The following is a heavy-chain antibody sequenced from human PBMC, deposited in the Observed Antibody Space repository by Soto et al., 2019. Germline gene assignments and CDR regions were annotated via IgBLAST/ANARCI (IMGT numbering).Heavy chain of an antibody. D-gene: IGHD3-10*01. V-gene: IGHV1-18*04. CDR1: GYTFTSYG. CDR3: ARVKGAMVRGVPDY. CDR2: ISAYNGNT. J-gene: IGHJ4*02. Sequence: AASVKVSCKASGYTFTSYGISWVRQAPGQGLEWMGWISAYNGNTNYAQKLQGRVTMTTDTSTSTAYMELRSLRSDDTAVYYCARVKGAMVRGVPDYWGQGTLVTVSS.